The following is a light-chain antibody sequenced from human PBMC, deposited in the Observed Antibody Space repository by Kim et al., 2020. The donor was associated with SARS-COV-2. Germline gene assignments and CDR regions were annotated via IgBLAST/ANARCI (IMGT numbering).Light chain of an antibody. CDR2: GAS. CDR1: QSVSKNF. CDR3: QQYGTPPYT. V-gene: IGKV3-20*01. J-gene: IGKJ2*01. Sequence: PGERATISCRASQSVSKNFLAWYRQRPGQPTSLIIYGASTRDTGIPDRISGSGSGTDFTLTITRLEPEDFAVYYCQQYGTPPYTFGQGTKLE.